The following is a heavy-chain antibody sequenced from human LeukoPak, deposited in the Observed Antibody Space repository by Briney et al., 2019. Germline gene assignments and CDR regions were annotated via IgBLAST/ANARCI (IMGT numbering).Heavy chain of an antibody. V-gene: IGHV3-30*18. D-gene: IGHD3-9*01. CDR1: GFTFSSYG. CDR3: AKVEMRYFDWLPDY. Sequence: GRSLRLSCAASGFTFSSYGMHWVRQAPGKGLEWVAVISYDGSNKYYADSVKGRLTISRDNSKNTLYLQMNSLRAEDTAVYYCAKVEMRYFDWLPDYWGQGTLVTVSS. CDR2: ISYDGSNK. J-gene: IGHJ4*02.